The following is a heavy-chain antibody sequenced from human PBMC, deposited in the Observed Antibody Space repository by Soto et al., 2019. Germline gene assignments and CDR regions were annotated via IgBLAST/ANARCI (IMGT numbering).Heavy chain of an antibody. Sequence: EVQLLESGGGLVQPGGSLRLSCAASGFTFSNYAMSWVRQAPGKGLEWVSALSGSGDNTYYADSVKGRFTISRDSSKDTLFLQMNSLRAEDTAVYYCAKDKVVATTTPYYFDYWGQGTLVTVSS. CDR2: LSGSGDNT. J-gene: IGHJ4*02. CDR3: AKDKVVATTTPYYFDY. CDR1: GFTFSNYA. D-gene: IGHD1-26*01. V-gene: IGHV3-23*01.